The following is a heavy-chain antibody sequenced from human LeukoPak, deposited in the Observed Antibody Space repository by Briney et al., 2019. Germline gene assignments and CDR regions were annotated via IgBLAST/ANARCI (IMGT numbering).Heavy chain of an antibody. Sequence: PGRSLRLSCAASGFTFSSYGMHWVRQAPGKGLEWVAVIWYDGSNKYYADSVKGRFTISRDNSKNTLYLQMNSLRAEDTAVYYCAKERAPGGAAAIFDYWGQGTLVTVSS. CDR3: AKERAPGGAAAIFDY. CDR1: GFTFSSYG. J-gene: IGHJ4*02. V-gene: IGHV3-33*06. D-gene: IGHD2-2*01. CDR2: IWYDGSNK.